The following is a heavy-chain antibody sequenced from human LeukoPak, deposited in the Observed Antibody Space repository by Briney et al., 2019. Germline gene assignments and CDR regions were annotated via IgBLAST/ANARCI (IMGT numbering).Heavy chain of an antibody. J-gene: IGHJ5*02. D-gene: IGHD2-2*01. Sequence: PSETLSLTCAVYGGSFSGYYWSWIRQPPGEGLEWIGEINHSGSTNYNPSLKSRVTISVDTSKNQFSLKLSSVTAADTAVYYCARSIVVVPAGMTNWFDPWGQGTLVTVSS. CDR1: GGSFSGYY. V-gene: IGHV4-34*01. CDR2: INHSGST. CDR3: ARSIVVVPAGMTNWFDP.